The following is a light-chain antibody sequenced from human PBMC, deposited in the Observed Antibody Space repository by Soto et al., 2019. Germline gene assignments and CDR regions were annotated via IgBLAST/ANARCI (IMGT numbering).Light chain of an antibody. CDR1: SSDVGNYNY. CDR2: DVS. Sequence: QSALTQPRSVSGSPGQSVTISCTGTSSDVGNYNYVSWYQQHPGKAPKLMIYDVSKRPSGVPDRFFGSKSGNTASLTISGLQAEDEADYYCCSYAGSYTFYVFGTGTKLTVL. V-gene: IGLV2-11*01. J-gene: IGLJ1*01. CDR3: CSYAGSYTFYV.